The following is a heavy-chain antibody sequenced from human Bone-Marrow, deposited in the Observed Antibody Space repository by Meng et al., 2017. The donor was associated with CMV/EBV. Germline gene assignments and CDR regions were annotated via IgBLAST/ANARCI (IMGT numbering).Heavy chain of an antibody. V-gene: IGHV3-15*01. CDR1: GFTFTNAW. D-gene: IGHD3-3*01. CDR2: IKSESDGGTT. Sequence: GGSLRLSCAASGFTFTNAWMSWVRQTPGKGLEWVGRIKSESDGGTTDYAAPVKGRFTISRDDSKNTLYLQMNSLKIEDTAVYYYTTVTMYYGMDVWGQGTTVTVSS. J-gene: IGHJ6*02. CDR3: TTVTMYYGMDV.